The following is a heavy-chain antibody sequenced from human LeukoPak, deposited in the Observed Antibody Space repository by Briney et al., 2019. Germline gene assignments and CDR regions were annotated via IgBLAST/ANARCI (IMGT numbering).Heavy chain of an antibody. CDR1: GYTFTSYG. CDR3: AKESHIVVVPAAILDY. Sequence: GASVKVSCKASGYTFTSYGISWVRQAPGQGLEWMGWVSTYNGNTNYAQKLQGRVTMTTDTSTSTAYMELRSLRSDDTAVYYCAKESHIVVVPAAILDYWGQGTLVTVSS. CDR2: VSTYNGNT. D-gene: IGHD2-2*01. V-gene: IGHV1-18*01. J-gene: IGHJ4*02.